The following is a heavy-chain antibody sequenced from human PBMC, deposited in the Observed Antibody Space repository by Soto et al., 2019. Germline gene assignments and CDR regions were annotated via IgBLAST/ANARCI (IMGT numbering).Heavy chain of an antibody. Sequence: GGSLRLSCAASGFTVSSNYMSWVRQAPGKGLEWVSVIYSGGSTYYADSVKGRFTISRDNSKNTLYLQMNSLRAEDTAVYYCARKRPAGWRETMVRAVTPPLDMDVWGQGTTVTVSS. CDR2: IYSGGST. D-gene: IGHD3-10*01. V-gene: IGHV3-53*01. CDR1: GFTVSSNY. J-gene: IGHJ6*02. CDR3: ARKRPAGWRETMVRAVTPPLDMDV.